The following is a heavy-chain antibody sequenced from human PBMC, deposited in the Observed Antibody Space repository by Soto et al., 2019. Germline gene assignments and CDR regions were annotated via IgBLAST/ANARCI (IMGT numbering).Heavy chain of an antibody. CDR1: GFSLSTSGVG. CDR3: AYLPCSGGRRYWFSFSGMDV. J-gene: IGHJ6*02. Sequence: QITLKESGPPLVKPTQTLTLTCTFSGFSLSTSGVGVAWIRQPPGKTLEWLAIIYWGDDKRYRPSLESRLTITKDTSKNQVVLTMTTMDSVDTATYYCAYLPCSGGRRYWFSFSGMDVWGQGTTVTVSS. V-gene: IGHV2-5*02. CDR2: IYWGDDK. D-gene: IGHD2-15*01.